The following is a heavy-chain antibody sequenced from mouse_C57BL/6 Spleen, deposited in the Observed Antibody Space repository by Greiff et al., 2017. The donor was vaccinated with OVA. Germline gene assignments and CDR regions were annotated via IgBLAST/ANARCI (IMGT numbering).Heavy chain of an antibody. D-gene: IGHD1-1*01. J-gene: IGHJ4*01. V-gene: IGHV1-9*01. Sequence: QVQLKESGAELMKPGASVKLSCKATGYTFTGYWIEWVKQRPGHGLEWIGEILPGSGSTTYNEKFKGKATFTADTSSNTAYMQLSSLTTEDSAIYYCARRTHSFHYYGSSYEYAMDYWGQGTSVTVSS. CDR3: ARRTHSFHYYGSSYEYAMDY. CDR2: ILPGSGST. CDR1: GYTFTGYW.